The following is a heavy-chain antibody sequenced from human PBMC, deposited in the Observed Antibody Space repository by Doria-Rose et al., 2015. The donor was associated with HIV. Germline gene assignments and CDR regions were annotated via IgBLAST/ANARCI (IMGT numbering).Heavy chain of an antibody. CDR3: ARIKSSRWYHKYYFDF. V-gene: IGHV2-26*01. CDR2: IFSDDVR. J-gene: IGHJ4*02. D-gene: IGHD6-13*01. CDR1: GVSLSSPGMG. Sequence: QVTLKESGPVLVKPTETLTLTCTGSGVSLSSPGMGVSWIRQPPGKALEWLANIFSDDVRSYETSLKSRLTISRSASKSQVILTMTDMDPVDTAAYYCARIKSSRWYHKYYFDFWGQGTLVIVSA.